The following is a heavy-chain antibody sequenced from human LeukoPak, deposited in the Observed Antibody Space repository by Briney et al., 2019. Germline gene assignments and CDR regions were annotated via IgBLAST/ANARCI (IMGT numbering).Heavy chain of an antibody. J-gene: IGHJ6*03. CDR1: GYTFTGYY. CDR2: MNPNSGNT. CDR3: ARGSPSFYMDV. Sequence: GASVKVSCKASGYTFTGYYMHWVRQAPGQGLEWMGWMNPNSGNTGYAQKFQGRVTMTRNTSISTAYMELSSLRSEDTAVYYCARGSPSFYMDVWGKGTTVTISS. V-gene: IGHV1-8*02.